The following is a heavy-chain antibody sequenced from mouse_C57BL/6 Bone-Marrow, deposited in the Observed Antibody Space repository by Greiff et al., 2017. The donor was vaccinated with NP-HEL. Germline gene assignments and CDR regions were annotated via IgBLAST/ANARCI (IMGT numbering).Heavy chain of an antibody. CDR3: ARAVYFYFDY. Sequence: VQLQQSGAELVRPGTSVKMSCKASGYTFTNYGIGWAKQRPGHGLEWIGDIYPGGGYTNYNEKFKGKATLTADKSSSTAYMQVSSLTSEDSAIYYCARAVYFYFDYWGQGTTLTVSS. J-gene: IGHJ2*01. CDR2: IYPGGGYT. CDR1: GYTFTNYG. D-gene: IGHD1-1*01. V-gene: IGHV1-63*01.